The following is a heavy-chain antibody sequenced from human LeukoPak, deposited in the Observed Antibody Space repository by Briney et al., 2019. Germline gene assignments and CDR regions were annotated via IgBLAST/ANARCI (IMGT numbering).Heavy chain of an antibody. CDR1: GFTFTSYA. CDR2: IWYDGSNT. CDR3: ARAPGAYSYGANDAFHI. J-gene: IGHJ3*02. Sequence: GGSLRLSCAASGFTFTSYAMHWVRQAPGKGLEGVAVIWYDGSNTYYADSVKGRFTISRDNSKNTLLLQMNSLSAEDTAVYYCARAPGAYSYGANDAFHIWGQGTMVTVSS. D-gene: IGHD5-18*01. V-gene: IGHV3-33*01.